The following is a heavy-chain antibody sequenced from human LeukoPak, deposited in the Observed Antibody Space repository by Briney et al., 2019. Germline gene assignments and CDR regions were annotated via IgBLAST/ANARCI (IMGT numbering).Heavy chain of an antibody. V-gene: IGHV4-59*08. J-gene: IGHJ4*02. CDR1: GGSISSYY. D-gene: IGHD2-21*02. Sequence: SETLSLTCTVSGGSISSYYWSWIRQPPGKGLEYIGYIHYSGSTNYSPSLKSRVTISVDSSKNQFSLKLTSVTAADTAVYYCARQNFVVVTAIRIFDYWGQGTLVTVSS. CDR3: ARQNFVVVTAIRIFDY. CDR2: IHYSGST.